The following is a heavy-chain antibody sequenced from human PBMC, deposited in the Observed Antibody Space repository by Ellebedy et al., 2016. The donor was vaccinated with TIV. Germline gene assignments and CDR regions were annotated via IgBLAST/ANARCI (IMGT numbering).Heavy chain of an antibody. D-gene: IGHD4-17*01. CDR2: IYQDGSVQ. V-gene: IGHV3-7*01. CDR3: ARRGSYGDYAVQVNSWFDT. J-gene: IGHJ5*02. CDR1: GFSFRSYW. Sequence: GESLKISCAATGFSFRSYWMSWVRQAPGKGLEWVANIYQDGSVQYYLDSVKGRFTISRDNAINSLFLQMNSLRVEDTAVDYCARRGSYGDYAVQVNSWFDTWGQGTLVTVSS.